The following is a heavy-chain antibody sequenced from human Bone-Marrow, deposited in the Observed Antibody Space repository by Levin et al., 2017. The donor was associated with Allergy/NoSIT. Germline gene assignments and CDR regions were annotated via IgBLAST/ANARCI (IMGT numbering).Heavy chain of an antibody. D-gene: IGHD2-21*02. CDR2: IYYAGIT. CDR3: ARVPNTDGGDGFDY. J-gene: IGHJ4*02. Sequence: PSETLSLTCTVSGGSISPHYWSWIRQPPQKGLEWIGHIYYAGITKYNPSLKSRVTISVDTSKNQVSLRLTSVTAADTAVYYCARVPNTDGGDGFDYWGQGTLVTVS. CDR1: GGSISPHY. V-gene: IGHV4-59*11.